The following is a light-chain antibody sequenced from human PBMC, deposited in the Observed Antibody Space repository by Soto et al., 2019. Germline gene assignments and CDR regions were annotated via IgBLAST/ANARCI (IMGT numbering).Light chain of an antibody. CDR1: SGHSSYA. V-gene: IGLV4-69*01. Sequence: VVTQSPSASASLGASVKLTCTLSSGHSSYAIAWHQQQPEKGPRYLMNLKSDGSHSKGDGIPDRFSGSSSGAERYLTISSLQSEDEADYYCQTWGTGIRVFGGGTKLTVL. CDR3: QTWGTGIRV. J-gene: IGLJ3*02. CDR2: LKSDGSH.